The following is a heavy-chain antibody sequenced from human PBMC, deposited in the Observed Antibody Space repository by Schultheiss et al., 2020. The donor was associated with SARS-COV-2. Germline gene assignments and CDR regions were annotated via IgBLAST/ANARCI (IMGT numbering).Heavy chain of an antibody. CDR1: GYTFTSYY. CDR3: ARDSYYGSGSYYKPIYYFDY. CDR2: MNPNSGNT. D-gene: IGHD3-10*01. Sequence: ASVKVSCKASGYTFTSYYMHWVRQAPGQGLEWMGWMNPNSGNTGYAQKFQGRVTMTRDTSISTAYMELSRLRSDDTAVYYCARDSYYGSGSYYKPIYYFDYWGQGTLVTVSS. J-gene: IGHJ4*02. V-gene: IGHV1-2*02.